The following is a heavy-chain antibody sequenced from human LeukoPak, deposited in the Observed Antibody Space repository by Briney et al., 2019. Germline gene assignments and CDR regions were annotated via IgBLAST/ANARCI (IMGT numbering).Heavy chain of an antibody. Sequence: SETLSLTCTVSGGSITSYYWHWIRQPPGKGLEWIGYIYYSGSTNYNPSLKSRVTISVDTSRNQFSLKLHSVTAADTAVYYCARDRGRATWFDPWGQGTTVTVSS. D-gene: IGHD3-10*01. CDR1: GGSITSYY. CDR2: IYYSGST. V-gene: IGHV4-59*01. CDR3: ARDRGRATWFDP. J-gene: IGHJ5*02.